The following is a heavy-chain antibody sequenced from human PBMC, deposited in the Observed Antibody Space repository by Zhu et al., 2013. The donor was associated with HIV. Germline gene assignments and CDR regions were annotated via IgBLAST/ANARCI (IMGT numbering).Heavy chain of an antibody. J-gene: IGHJ4*02. CDR3: ARAIVVVPAAINYFDY. D-gene: IGHD2-2*02. Sequence: QVQLVQSGAEVKKPGASVKVSCKASGYTFTSYDINWMRQATGQGLEWMGWMNPXSGNTGFAQKFLGRVTITMNTSISTAYMELSSLRSEDTAVYYCARAIVVVPAAINYFDYWAREPWSPSPQ. CDR1: GYTFTSYD. CDR2: MNPXSGNT. V-gene: IGHV1-8*03.